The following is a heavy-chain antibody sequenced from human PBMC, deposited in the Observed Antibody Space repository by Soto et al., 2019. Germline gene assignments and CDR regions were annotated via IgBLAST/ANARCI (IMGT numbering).Heavy chain of an antibody. CDR3: ARGVAGGGRYYYYYLDV. V-gene: IGHV3-33*01. J-gene: IGHJ6*03. Sequence: QVQLVESGGGVVQPGRSLRLSCAASGFTFSSYGMHWVRQAPGKGLEWVAVIWYDGSNKYYADSVKGRFTISRDNSKNTLYLQMNSLRAEDTGGYYCARGVAGGGRYYYYYLDVWGKGTTVTVSS. CDR1: GFTFSSYG. CDR2: IWYDGSNK. D-gene: IGHD3-16*01.